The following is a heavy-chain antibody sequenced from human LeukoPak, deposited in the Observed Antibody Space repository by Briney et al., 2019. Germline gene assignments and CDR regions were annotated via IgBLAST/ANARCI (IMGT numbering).Heavy chain of an antibody. CDR1: GGSISSSSYY. D-gene: IGHD1-26*01. CDR3: ASIRYSGCYLREDAFDI. CDR2: IYYSGST. J-gene: IGHJ3*02. V-gene: IGHV4-39*01. Sequence: SETLSLTCTVSGGSISSSSYYWGWIRQPPGKGLEWIGSIYYSGSTYYNPSLKSRVTISVDTSKNQFSLKLSSVTAADTAVYYCASIRYSGCYLREDAFDIWGQGTMVTVSS.